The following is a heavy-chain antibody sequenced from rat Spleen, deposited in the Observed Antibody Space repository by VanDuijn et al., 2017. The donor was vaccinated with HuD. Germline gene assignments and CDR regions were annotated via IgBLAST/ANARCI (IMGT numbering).Heavy chain of an antibody. Sequence: EVQLVESGGGLVQPGRSLKLSCAASGFTFSSFPMAWVRQAPTKGLEWVATISTSGTYTYYRDSVKGRFTISRDNAKSTLYLQMNSLRSEDTATYYCTRGSYSAPFDYWGQGVMVTVSS. J-gene: IGHJ2*01. CDR2: ISTSGTYT. V-gene: IGHV5-46*01. CDR1: GFTFSSFP. CDR3: TRGSYSAPFDY. D-gene: IGHD3-3*01.